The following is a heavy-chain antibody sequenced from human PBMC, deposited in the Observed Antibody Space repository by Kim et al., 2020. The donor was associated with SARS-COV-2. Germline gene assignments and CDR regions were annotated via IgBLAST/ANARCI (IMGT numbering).Heavy chain of an antibody. CDR3: ARGRAAGYYDFWSGYPSYYYMDV. Sequence: ASVKVSCKASGYTFTSYGISWVRQAPGQGLEWMGWISAYNGNTNYAQKLQGRVTMTIDTSTSTAYMELRSLRSDDTAVYYCARGRAAGYYDFWSGYPSYYYMDVWGKGTTVTVSS. V-gene: IGHV1-18*01. J-gene: IGHJ6*03. CDR1: GYTFTSYG. D-gene: IGHD3-3*01. CDR2: ISAYNGNT.